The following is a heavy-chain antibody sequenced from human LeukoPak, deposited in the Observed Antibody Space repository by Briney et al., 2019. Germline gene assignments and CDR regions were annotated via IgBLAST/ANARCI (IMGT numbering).Heavy chain of an antibody. V-gene: IGHV3-20*04. Sequence: GGSLRLSCAASGFTFSSYAMSWVRQAPGKGLEWVSGINWNGGSTGYADSVKGRFTISRDNAKNSLYLQMNSLRAEDTAVYYCAKDSYVREPKWRVHWGQGTLVTVSS. CDR3: AKDSYVREPKWRVH. J-gene: IGHJ4*02. D-gene: IGHD1-26*01. CDR1: GFTFSSYA. CDR2: INWNGGST.